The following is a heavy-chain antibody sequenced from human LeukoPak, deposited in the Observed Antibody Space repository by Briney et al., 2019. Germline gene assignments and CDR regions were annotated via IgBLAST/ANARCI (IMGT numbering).Heavy chain of an antibody. Sequence: SETLSLTCTVSGGSISSSSYYWGWIRQPPGKGLEWIGSIYYSGSTYYNPSLKSRVTISVDTSKNQFSLKLSSVTAADTAVYYCARGDYDYVWGSYRPIDYWGQGTLVTVSS. CDR2: IYYSGST. V-gene: IGHV4-39*07. CDR1: GGSISSSSYY. D-gene: IGHD3-16*02. CDR3: ARGDYDYVWGSYRPIDY. J-gene: IGHJ4*02.